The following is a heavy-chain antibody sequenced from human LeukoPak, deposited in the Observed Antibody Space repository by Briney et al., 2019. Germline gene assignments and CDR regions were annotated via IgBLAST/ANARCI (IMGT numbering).Heavy chain of an antibody. Sequence: SETLSLTCTVSGGSISSYYWSWIRQPPGKGLEWIGYIYYSGSTNYNPPLKSRVTISVDTSKNQFSLKLSSVTAADTAVYYCARGYYYDNSGPEFDYWGPGTLVTVSS. J-gene: IGHJ4*02. CDR3: ARGYYYDNSGPEFDY. D-gene: IGHD3-22*01. V-gene: IGHV4-59*01. CDR2: IYYSGST. CDR1: GGSISSYY.